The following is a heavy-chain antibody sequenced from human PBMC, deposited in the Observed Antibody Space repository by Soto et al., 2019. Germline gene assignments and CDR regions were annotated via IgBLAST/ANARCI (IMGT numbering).Heavy chain of an antibody. CDR1: GFTFSSYW. J-gene: IGHJ4*02. CDR3: ASETYDFWSGYSFDY. D-gene: IGHD3-3*01. CDR2: INSDGSST. Sequence: EVQLVESGGGLVQPGGSLRLSCAASGFTFSSYWMHWVRQAPGKGLVWVSRINSDGSSTRYADSVKGRFTISRDNAKNTMYLQMNSLRAEYTPVYYGASETYDFWSGYSFDYWGQGTLVTVSS. V-gene: IGHV3-74*01.